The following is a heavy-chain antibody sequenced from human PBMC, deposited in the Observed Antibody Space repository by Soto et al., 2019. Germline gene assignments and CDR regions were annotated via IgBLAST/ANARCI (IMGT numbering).Heavy chain of an antibody. Sequence: QVQLVQSGAEVKKPGASVKVSCKASGYTFTSFGIHWVRQAPGQRLEWMGWINAGYGNTKYSQRVQGTVTITRDTSASTAYMELSSLRYDDTAVYYCARGGITFGGAYDAFEIWGQGTMVTVSS. V-gene: IGHV1-3*01. J-gene: IGHJ3*02. CDR1: GYTFTSFG. D-gene: IGHD3-16*01. CDR3: ARGGITFGGAYDAFEI. CDR2: INAGYGNT.